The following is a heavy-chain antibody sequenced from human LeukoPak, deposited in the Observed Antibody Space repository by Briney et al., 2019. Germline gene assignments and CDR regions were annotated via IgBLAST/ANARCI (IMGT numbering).Heavy chain of an antibody. CDR1: GFTFSSFA. V-gene: IGHV3-23*01. Sequence: GGSLRLSCAASGFTFSSFAMNWVRQAPGKGLEWVSTISGSGGSTYYADSVKGRFTISRDNSKNTLYLQINSLRAEDTAVYFCAKEGIAATGTYWGQGTMVTVSS. J-gene: IGHJ4*02. CDR3: AKEGIAATGTY. D-gene: IGHD6-13*01. CDR2: ISGSGGST.